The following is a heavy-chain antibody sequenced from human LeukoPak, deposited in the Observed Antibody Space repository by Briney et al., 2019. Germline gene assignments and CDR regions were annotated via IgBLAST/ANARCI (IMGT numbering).Heavy chain of an antibody. CDR2: ISGSGGST. CDR1: GFTFNAYA. D-gene: IGHD2-2*01. J-gene: IGHJ4*02. CDR3: ASNWRGCSSTTCYGGGLDY. Sequence: GGSLRLACAASGFTFNAYAMGWVRQAPGKGLEWASSISGSGGSTYYAGSVKGRFTISRDNSRNTLYLQMNSLGAEDTAVYYCASNWRGCSSTTCYGGGLDYWGQGILVTVSS. V-gene: IGHV3-23*01.